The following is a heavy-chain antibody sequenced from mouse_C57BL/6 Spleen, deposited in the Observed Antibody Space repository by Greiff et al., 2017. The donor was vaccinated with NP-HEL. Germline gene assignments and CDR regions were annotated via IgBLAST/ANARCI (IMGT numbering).Heavy chain of an antibody. CDR3: AGDTDSGVAY. Sequence: ESGPGLVKPSQSLFLTCSITGFPITSGYYWIWIRQSPGKPLEWMGYITHSGETFYNPSLQSPISITRETSKNQFFLQLNSVTTEDTAMYYCAGDTDSGVAYWGQGTLVTVSA. CDR1: GFPITSGYY. J-gene: IGHJ3*01. V-gene: IGHV12-3*01. CDR2: ITHSGET. D-gene: IGHD2-4*01.